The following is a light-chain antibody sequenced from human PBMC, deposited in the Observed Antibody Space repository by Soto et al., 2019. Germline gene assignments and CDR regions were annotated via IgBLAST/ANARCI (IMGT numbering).Light chain of an antibody. V-gene: IGLV1-51*01. Sequence: QSVLTQPPSVSTAPGQKVTISCSGSTSNIGNNYVSWFQHLPGTAPKLLIYDNNKRPSGIPDRFSGSKSDTSATLDITGLQTGDEADYYCGTRDTSLRAVVFGGGTKLTLL. CDR2: DNN. CDR3: GTRDTSLRAVV. J-gene: IGLJ2*01. CDR1: TSNIGNNY.